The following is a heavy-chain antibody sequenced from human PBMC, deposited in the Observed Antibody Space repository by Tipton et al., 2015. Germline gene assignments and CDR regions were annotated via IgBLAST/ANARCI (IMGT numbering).Heavy chain of an antibody. CDR3: ARKRMGYFDY. V-gene: IGHV3-48*04. CDR1: GFTFSSYA. J-gene: IGHJ4*02. D-gene: IGHD2-8*01. CDR2: ISSSGSTI. Sequence: SLRLSCAASGFTFSSYAMTWVRQAPGKGLDWLSYISSSGSTIYYADSVKGRFTISRDNAKNSLYLQMNSLRAEDTAVYYCARKRMGYFDYWGQGTLVTVSS.